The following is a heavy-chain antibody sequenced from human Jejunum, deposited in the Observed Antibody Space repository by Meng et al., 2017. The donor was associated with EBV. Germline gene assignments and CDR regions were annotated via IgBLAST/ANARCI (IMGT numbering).Heavy chain of an antibody. CDR1: GFMFSNYW. V-gene: IGHV3-74*01. CDR2: INNDGSDT. CDR3: ARDKPHNWFDP. Sequence: DEQLVESGGGLVQPGGSLRLSCAASGFMFSNYWMHWVRQVPGKGLVWVSRINNDGSDTIYADSVKGRFTTSRDNAKNTLYLQMNSLRIEDTAVYFCARDKPHNWFDPWGQGTLVTVSS. J-gene: IGHJ5*02.